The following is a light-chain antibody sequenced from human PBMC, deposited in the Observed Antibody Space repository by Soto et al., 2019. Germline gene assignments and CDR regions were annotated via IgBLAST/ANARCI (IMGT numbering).Light chain of an antibody. CDR3: QQSYSTPT. CDR1: RTISTY. J-gene: IGKJ1*01. CDR2: TTS. Sequence: DFQMTQSPSSLSASVGDRVTITCRARRTISTYLNWYQQKPGKAPNLLIYTTSSLQSGVPSRFNGSGSGTDFTLTISSLQPEDFATYYCQQSYSTPTFGQGTKVELK. V-gene: IGKV1-39*01.